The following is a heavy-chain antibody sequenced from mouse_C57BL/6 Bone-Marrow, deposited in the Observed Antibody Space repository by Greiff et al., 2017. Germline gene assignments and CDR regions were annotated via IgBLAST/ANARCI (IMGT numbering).Heavy chain of an antibody. D-gene: IGHD1-1*01. CDR2: IWRGGST. J-gene: IGHJ1*03. CDR1: GFSLTSYG. CDR3: AKKNDGSNYRYWYVEV. V-gene: IGHV2-5*01. Sequence: VQLQQSGPGLVQPSQSLSITCTVSGFSLTSYGVHWVRQSPGKGLEWLGVIWRGGSTDYNAAFMSSRSITKDKSKSQVYFKMNRLQADDTAIYCCAKKNDGSNYRYWYVEVWGTGTTVTVSS.